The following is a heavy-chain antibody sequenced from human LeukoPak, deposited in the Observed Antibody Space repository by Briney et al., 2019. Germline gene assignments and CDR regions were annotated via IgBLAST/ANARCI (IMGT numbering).Heavy chain of an antibody. V-gene: IGHV3-53*01. Sequence: GGSLRLSCAASGFTVSSNYMSWLPEAPGKGLEWVSVIYSGGSTYYANSVKGRFTLSRDNSKNTLYHQMNSLRAEDTAVYYCARGATGTSPRRGPYYYYMDVWGKGTTVTVSS. D-gene: IGHD1-7*01. CDR1: GFTVSSNY. CDR3: ARGATGTSPRRGPYYYYMDV. J-gene: IGHJ6*03. CDR2: IYSGGST.